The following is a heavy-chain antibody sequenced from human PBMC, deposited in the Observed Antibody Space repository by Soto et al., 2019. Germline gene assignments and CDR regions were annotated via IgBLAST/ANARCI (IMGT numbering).Heavy chain of an antibody. CDR2: INWNGGST. J-gene: IGHJ3*02. CDR1: GFTFDDYG. Sequence: SGGSLRLSCAASGFTFDDYGMSWVRQAPGKGLEWVSGINWNGGSTGYADSVKGRFTISRDNAKNSLYLQMNSLRAEDTALYHCVRDKLRHRSPFDIWGQGTMVTVSS. CDR3: VRDKLRHRSPFDI. V-gene: IGHV3-20*01. D-gene: IGHD5-12*01.